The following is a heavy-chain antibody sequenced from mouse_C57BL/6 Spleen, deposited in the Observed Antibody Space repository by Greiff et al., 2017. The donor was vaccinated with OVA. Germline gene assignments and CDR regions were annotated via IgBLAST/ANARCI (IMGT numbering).Heavy chain of an antibody. J-gene: IGHJ1*03. CDR1: GFTFSDAW. CDR2: IRNKANNHAT. D-gene: IGHD1-1*01. CDR3: TREDGSSYVGWYFDV. Sequence: EVKVVESGGGLVQPGGSMKLSCAASGFTFSDAWMDWVRQSPEKGLEWVAEIRNKANNHATYYAESVKGRFTISRDDSKSSVYLQMNSLRAEDTGIYYCTREDGSSYVGWYFDVWGTGTTVTVSS. V-gene: IGHV6-6*01.